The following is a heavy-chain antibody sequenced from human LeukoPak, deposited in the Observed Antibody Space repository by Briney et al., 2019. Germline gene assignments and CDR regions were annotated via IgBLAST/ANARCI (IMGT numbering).Heavy chain of an antibody. J-gene: IGHJ6*03. CDR1: GGSISTYY. V-gene: IGHV4-59*01. CDR3: ARETSQKGAHYMDV. Sequence: PSETLSLTCTVSGGSISTYYWSWIRQPPGKGLEWIGYLYYNGRTNYNPSLKSRVTLSLDTSKNQFSLKLSSVTAADTAVYYCARETSQKGAHYMDVWGKGTTITISS. CDR2: LYYNGRT. D-gene: IGHD3-16*01.